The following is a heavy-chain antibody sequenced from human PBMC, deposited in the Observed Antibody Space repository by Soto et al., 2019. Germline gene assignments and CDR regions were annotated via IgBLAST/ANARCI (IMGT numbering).Heavy chain of an antibody. V-gene: IGHV1-18*01. J-gene: IGHJ5*02. D-gene: IGHD2-15*01. Sequence: QVQLVQSGAEVKKPGASVKVSCKASGYTFTSYAISWVRQAPGQGLEWMGWISAYNGNTNYARKLQGRVTMTTDTSTSTAYMELRSLRPDDTAVYYCARSSGGSWMFYWFDPWGQGTLVTVSS. CDR1: GYTFTSYA. CDR3: ARSSGGSWMFYWFDP. CDR2: ISAYNGNT.